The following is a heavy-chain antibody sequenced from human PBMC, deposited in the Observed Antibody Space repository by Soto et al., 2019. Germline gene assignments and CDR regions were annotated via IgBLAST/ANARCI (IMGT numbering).Heavy chain of an antibody. J-gene: IGHJ6*03. CDR1: GYTFTSYD. CDR2: MNPNSGNT. CDR3: ARNRMYYDILTGYYNDYMDV. D-gene: IGHD3-9*01. Sequence: QVQLVQSGAEVKKPGASVKVSCKASGYTFTSYDINWVRQATGQGLEWMGWMNPNSGNTGYAQKFQGRVTMTRNTSISTAYMELSSLRSEDTAVYYCARNRMYYDILTGYYNDYMDVWGKGTTVTVSS. V-gene: IGHV1-8*01.